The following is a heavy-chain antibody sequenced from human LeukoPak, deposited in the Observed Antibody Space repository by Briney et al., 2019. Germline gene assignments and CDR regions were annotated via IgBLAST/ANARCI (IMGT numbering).Heavy chain of an antibody. D-gene: IGHD3-3*01. CDR2: ISSSSSTI. J-gene: IGHJ6*03. Sequence: GGSLRLSCAASGFTFSSYSMNWVRQAPGKGLEWVSYISSSSSTIYYADSVKGRFTISRDNAKNSLYLQMNSLRAEDTAVYYCARGEWTSIYYYYYYMDVWGKGTTVTVSS. V-gene: IGHV3-48*01. CDR1: GFTFSSYS. CDR3: ARGEWTSIYYYYYYMDV.